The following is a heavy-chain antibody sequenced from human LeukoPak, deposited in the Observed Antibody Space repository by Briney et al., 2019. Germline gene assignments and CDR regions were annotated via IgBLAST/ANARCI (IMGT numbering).Heavy chain of an antibody. V-gene: IGHV1-18*04. CDR2: ISAYNGNT. Sequence: GASVKVSCKASGYTFTGYYMHWVRQAPGQGLEWMGWISAYNGNTNYAQKLQGRVTMTTDTSTSTAYMELRSLRSDDTAVYYCARDLYNWFDPWGQGTLVTVSS. J-gene: IGHJ5*02. CDR3: ARDLYNWFDP. CDR1: GYTFTGYY.